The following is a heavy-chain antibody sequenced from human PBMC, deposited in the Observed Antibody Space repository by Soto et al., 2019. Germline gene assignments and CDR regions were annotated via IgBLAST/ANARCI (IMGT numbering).Heavy chain of an antibody. D-gene: IGHD1-26*01. Sequence: QVQLVESGGGVVQPGRSLRLSCVASGFTFSSYGMHWVRQAPGKGLEWVAIISYDGSNTYYADSVKGRFTISRDNSKKTLYMQMNSLRAEHTSVYYCAKEGGLSGSYYISSSYYFDYWGQATMVTVSS. CDR3: AKEGGLSGSYYISSSYYFDY. CDR1: GFTFSSYG. V-gene: IGHV3-30*18. J-gene: IGHJ4*02. CDR2: ISYDGSNT.